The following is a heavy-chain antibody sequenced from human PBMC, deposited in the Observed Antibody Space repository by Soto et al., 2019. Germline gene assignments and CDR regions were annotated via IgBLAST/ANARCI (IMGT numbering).Heavy chain of an antibody. J-gene: IGHJ4*02. Sequence: ASVKVSCKASGYTFTSYYMHWVRQAPGQGLEWMGIINPSGGSTSYAQKFQGRVTTTRDTSTSTVYMELSSLRSEDTAVYYCARARIRGQPTAPTLGYWGQGTLVTVSS. D-gene: IGHD3-10*01. V-gene: IGHV1-46*01. CDR1: GYTFTSYY. CDR2: INPSGGST. CDR3: ARARIRGQPTAPTLGY.